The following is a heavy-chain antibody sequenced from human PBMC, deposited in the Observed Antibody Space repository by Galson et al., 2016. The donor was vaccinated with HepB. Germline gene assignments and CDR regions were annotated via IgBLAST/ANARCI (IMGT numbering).Heavy chain of an antibody. CDR1: GFTFSTYW. Sequence: SLRLSCAASGFTFSTYWVTWVRQAPGKGLEWVSSLDYSSSYIYYADSVKGRFTISRDNAKNSLYLQMNSLRAEDTAVYYCASDNLRGWSGPTPMDVWGQGTTVTVSS. CDR3: ASDNLRGWSGPTPMDV. V-gene: IGHV3-21*01. D-gene: IGHD3-3*01. J-gene: IGHJ6*02. CDR2: LDYSSSYI.